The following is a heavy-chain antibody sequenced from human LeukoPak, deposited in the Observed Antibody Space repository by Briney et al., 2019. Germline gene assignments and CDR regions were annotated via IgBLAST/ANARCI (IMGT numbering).Heavy chain of an antibody. J-gene: IGHJ4*02. Sequence: GGSLRLSCAASGFTLSSYWMSWVRHAPGKGLEWVANIKQDGSEKYYVDSVKGRFTISRDKAKNSLYLQMNSLRAEDTAVYYCARVRGSSYFDYWGQGTLVTVSS. CDR3: ARVRGSSYFDY. CDR2: IKQDGSEK. D-gene: IGHD6-6*01. V-gene: IGHV3-7*01. CDR1: GFTLSSYW.